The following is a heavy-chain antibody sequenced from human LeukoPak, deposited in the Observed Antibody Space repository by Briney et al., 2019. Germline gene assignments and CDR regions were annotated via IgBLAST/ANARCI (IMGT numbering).Heavy chain of an antibody. CDR2: ISYDGSNK. D-gene: IGHD3-22*01. CDR1: GFTFINYD. J-gene: IGHJ4*02. CDR3: AKTVNYYDSRRLDY. Sequence: PGGSLRLSCAASGFTFINYDMHWVRQAPGKGLEWVALISYDGSNKYYEDSVQGRFTISRDNSKNTLYLQMNSLRAEDTAVYYCAKTVNYYDSRRLDYWGQGTLVTVSS. V-gene: IGHV3-30*18.